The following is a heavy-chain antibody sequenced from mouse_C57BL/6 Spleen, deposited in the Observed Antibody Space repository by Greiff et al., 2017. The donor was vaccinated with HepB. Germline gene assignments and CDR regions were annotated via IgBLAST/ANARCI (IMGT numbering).Heavy chain of an antibody. J-gene: IGHJ4*01. CDR3: ARRGIYYDYDRAMDY. D-gene: IGHD2-4*01. CDR2: IYPGDGDT. CDR1: GYAFSSYW. Sequence: VQLQQSGAELVKPGASVKISCKASGYAFSSYWMNWVKQRPGKGLEWIGQIYPGDGDTNYNGKFKGKATLTADKSSSTAYMQLSSLTSEDSAVYFCARRGIYYDYDRAMDYWSQGTSVTVSS. V-gene: IGHV1-80*01.